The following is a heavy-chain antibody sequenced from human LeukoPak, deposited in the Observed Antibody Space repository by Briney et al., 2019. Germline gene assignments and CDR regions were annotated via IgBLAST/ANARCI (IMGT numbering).Heavy chain of an antibody. J-gene: IGHJ4*02. Sequence: GGSLRLSCAASGFTFSSYGMSWVRQAPGKGLEWVSAISGSGGSTYYADSVKGRFTISRDNAQNSLYLQMNSLRTEDTAVYYCVRLQRAVTGNYWGQGTLVTVSS. D-gene: IGHD4-11*01. V-gene: IGHV3-23*01. CDR1: GFTFSSYG. CDR2: ISGSGGST. CDR3: VRLQRAVTGNY.